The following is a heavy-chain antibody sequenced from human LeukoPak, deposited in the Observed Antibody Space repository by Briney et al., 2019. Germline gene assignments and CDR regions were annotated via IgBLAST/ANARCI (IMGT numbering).Heavy chain of an antibody. J-gene: IGHJ3*02. Sequence: PSETLSLTCTVSGGSFSSGDYYWTWIRQPPGKGLEWIGYIFYSGSTYHNPSLKGRVTISVDMSKNKFSLRLSSVSAADTAVYYCARASDGDYGLCAFDIWGQGTRVTVSS. CDR2: IFYSGST. CDR1: GGSFSSGDYY. V-gene: IGHV4-30-4*01. D-gene: IGHD4-17*01. CDR3: ARASDGDYGLCAFDI.